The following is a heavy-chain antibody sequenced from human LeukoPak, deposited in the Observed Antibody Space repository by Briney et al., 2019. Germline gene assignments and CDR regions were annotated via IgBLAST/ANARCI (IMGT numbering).Heavy chain of an antibody. J-gene: IGHJ5*02. D-gene: IGHD2-2*01. CDR2: IYYSGST. CDR3: ARDQYCSSTGCKEDRSWFDP. Sequence: SETLSLTCTVSGGSISSHYWSWIRQPPGKGLEWIGYIYYSGSTNYNPSLKSRVTISVDTSKNQFSLKLSSVTAADTAVYYCARDQYCSSTGCKEDRSWFDPWGQGTLVTVSS. V-gene: IGHV4-59*11. CDR1: GGSISSHY.